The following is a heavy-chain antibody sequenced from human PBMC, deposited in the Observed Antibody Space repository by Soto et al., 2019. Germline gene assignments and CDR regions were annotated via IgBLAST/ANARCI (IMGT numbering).Heavy chain of an antibody. J-gene: IGHJ5*02. V-gene: IGHV1-18*01. CDR3: ARDLYSSSWYEYIWFDP. CDR2: ISAYNGNT. Sequence: ASVKVSCKASGYTFTSYGISWVRQAPGQGLEWMGWISAYNGNTNYAQKLQGRVTMTTDTSTSTVYMELRSLRSDDTAVYYCARDLYSSSWYEYIWFDPWGQGTLVTVSS. D-gene: IGHD6-13*01. CDR1: GYTFTSYG.